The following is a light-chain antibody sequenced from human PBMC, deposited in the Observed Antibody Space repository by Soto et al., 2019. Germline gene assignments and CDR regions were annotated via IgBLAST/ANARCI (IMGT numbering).Light chain of an antibody. CDR3: QQYDDLPLT. V-gene: IGKV1-33*01. CDR1: QNINNY. CDR2: EAS. Sequence: DIQMTQSPSSLSASVGDRVTFTCQASQNINNYLNWYQQKPGKSPRLLIYEASNLETGVPSRFSGSGSETDFTFTISSLQPEDVATYYCQQYDDLPLTFGGATKVEIK. J-gene: IGKJ4*01.